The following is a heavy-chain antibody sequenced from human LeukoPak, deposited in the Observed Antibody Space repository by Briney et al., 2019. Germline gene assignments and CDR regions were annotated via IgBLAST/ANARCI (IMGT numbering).Heavy chain of an antibody. V-gene: IGHV4-39*01. CDR1: GGSISSSSYY. CDR2: IYYSGST. CDR3: ARQGSFSSSWYPSGYYFDY. D-gene: IGHD6-13*01. J-gene: IGHJ4*02. Sequence: SETLSLTCTVSGGSISSSSYYWGWIRQPPGKGLEWIGSIYYSGSTYYTPSLKGRVTISVDTSKNQFSLKLSSVTAADTAVYYCARQGSFSSSWYPSGYYFDYWGQGTLVTVSS.